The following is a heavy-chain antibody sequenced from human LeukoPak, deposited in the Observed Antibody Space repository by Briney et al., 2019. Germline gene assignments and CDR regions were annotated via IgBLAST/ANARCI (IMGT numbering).Heavy chain of an antibody. CDR1: GGSISSYY. Sequence: SETLSLTCTVSGGSISSYYWSWIRQPAGKGLEWIGRIYYSGSTYYNPSLKSRVTISVDTSKNQFSLKLSSVTAADTAVYYCARPSGSEYVGGFDPWGQGTLVTVSS. CDR3: ARPSGSEYVGGFDP. V-gene: IGHV4-59*05. D-gene: IGHD6-6*01. CDR2: IYYSGST. J-gene: IGHJ5*02.